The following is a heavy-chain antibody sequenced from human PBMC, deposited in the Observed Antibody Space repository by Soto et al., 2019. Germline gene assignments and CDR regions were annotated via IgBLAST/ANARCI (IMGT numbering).Heavy chain of an antibody. CDR1: GYTFTSYP. D-gene: IGHD5-18*01. CDR2: IDAGNGNT. V-gene: IGHV1-3*01. Sequence: ASVKVSCKASGYTFTSYPTHWVRQAPGQRLEWMGWIDAGNGNTKYSQKFRGRVTFTTDTSASTAYMDLSSLRSEDRAVYYCARAGYNYGSPYYGMEVWGQGNTVTVSS. CDR3: ARAGYNYGSPYYGMEV. J-gene: IGHJ6*02.